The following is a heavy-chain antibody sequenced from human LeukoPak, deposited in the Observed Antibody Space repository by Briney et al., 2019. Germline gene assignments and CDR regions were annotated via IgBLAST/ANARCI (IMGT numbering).Heavy chain of an antibody. CDR3: ARGKPPIVVVTAILDAFDI. CDR2: INPSGGST. V-gene: IGHV1-46*01. CDR1: GYTFTSYY. Sequence: ASVKVSCKASGYTFTSYYMHWVRQAPGQGLGWMGIINPSGGSTSYAQKFQGRVTMTRDMSTSTVYMELSSLRSEDTAVYYCARGKPPIVVVTAILDAFDIWGQGTMVTVSS. D-gene: IGHD2-21*02. J-gene: IGHJ3*02.